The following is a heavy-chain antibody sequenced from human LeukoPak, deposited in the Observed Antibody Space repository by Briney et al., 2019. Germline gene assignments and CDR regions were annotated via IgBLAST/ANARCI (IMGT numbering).Heavy chain of an antibody. D-gene: IGHD2-15*01. CDR3: ARDQSTTYTPTALDY. J-gene: IGHJ4*02. CDR1: GFTFSSYE. Sequence: PGGSLRLSCAASGFTFSSYEMNWVRQAPGKGLEWVAFISSGGSPIYYADSVKGRFTTSRDTAKNSMYLQMTSLRAEDTAVYYCARDQSTTYTPTALDYWGQGTLVTVSS. V-gene: IGHV3-48*03. CDR2: ISSGGSPI.